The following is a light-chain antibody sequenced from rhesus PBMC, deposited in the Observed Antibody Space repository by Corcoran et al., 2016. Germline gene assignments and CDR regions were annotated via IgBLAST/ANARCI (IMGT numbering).Light chain of an antibody. CDR1: QGINND. V-gene: IGKV1-25*01. CDR3: QHYYSTPFT. Sequence: DIQMTQSPSSLSASVGDRVTITCRASQGINNDLAWYQQKPGETPRILYYEASSLQSGIPSRFSGSGSWTDFTLTISSLQSEDFATYYCQHYYSTPFTFGPGDKLDIK. J-gene: IGKJ3*01. CDR2: EAS.